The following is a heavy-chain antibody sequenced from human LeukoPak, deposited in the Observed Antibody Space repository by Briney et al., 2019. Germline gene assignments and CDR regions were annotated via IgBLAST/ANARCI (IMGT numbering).Heavy chain of an antibody. J-gene: IGHJ4*02. CDR1: GFTFSSYG. Sequence: SGGSLRLSCAASGFTFSSYGMHWVRQAPGKGLEWVALISYDGGNKYYADSVKGRFTISRDNSKNTLYLQMNSLRAEDTAVYYCAKDQADSGNYYFDYWGQGTLVTVSS. V-gene: IGHV3-30*18. D-gene: IGHD1-26*01. CDR3: AKDQADSGNYYFDY. CDR2: ISYDGGNK.